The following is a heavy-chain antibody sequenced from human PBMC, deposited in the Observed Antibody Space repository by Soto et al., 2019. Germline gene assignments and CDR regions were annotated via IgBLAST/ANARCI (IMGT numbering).Heavy chain of an antibody. CDR2: IYYSGST. D-gene: IGHD2-15*01. J-gene: IGHJ5*02. CDR3: ARGYWGYCSGGSCFAPGLNWFDP. CDR1: GGSISSGGYY. Sequence: SETLSLTCTFSGGSISSGGYYLSWIRQHPGKGLEWIGYIYYSGSTYYNPSLKSRVTISVDTSKNQFSLKLSSVTAADTAVYYCARGYWGYCSGGSCFAPGLNWFDPWGQGTLVTVSS. V-gene: IGHV4-31*03.